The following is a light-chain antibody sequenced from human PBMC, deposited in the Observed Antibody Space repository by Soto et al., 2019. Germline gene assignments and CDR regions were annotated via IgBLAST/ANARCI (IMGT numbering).Light chain of an antibody. CDR3: ATWDSSLSGVV. Sequence: QSVLTQPASVSGSPEQSITISCTGSSSNIPNNYVSWYQQLPGTGPKLLIYDNDKRPSGIPDRFSGSKSGTAATLGVTGLQTGDEADYYCATWDSSLSGVVFGGGTKLTVL. J-gene: IGLJ2*01. CDR2: DND. V-gene: IGLV1-51*01. CDR1: SSNIPNNY.